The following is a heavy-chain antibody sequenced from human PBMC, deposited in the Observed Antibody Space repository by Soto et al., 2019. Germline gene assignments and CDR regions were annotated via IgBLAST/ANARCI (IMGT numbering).Heavy chain of an antibody. D-gene: IGHD5-18*01. J-gene: IGHJ4*02. CDR3: AKEAPGYSKGFDY. Sequence: QVQLVESGGGVVQPGRSLRLSCAASGFTFSSYGMHWVRQAPGKGLEWVAVISYDGSNKYYADSVKGRFTISRDNSKNTLYLQMNGLRAEDTAEYYCAKEAPGYSKGFDYWGQGTLVTVSS. CDR1: GFTFSSYG. CDR2: ISYDGSNK. V-gene: IGHV3-30*18.